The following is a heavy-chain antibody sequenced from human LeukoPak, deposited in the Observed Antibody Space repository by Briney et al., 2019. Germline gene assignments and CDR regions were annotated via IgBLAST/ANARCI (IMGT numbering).Heavy chain of an antibody. CDR2: MNPNSGNT. CDR1: GYTFTSYD. J-gene: IGHJ6*03. CDR3: ARGDKIVVVPAAIEDYYYYYYMDV. Sequence: ASVKVSCKASGYTFTSYDINWVRQATGQGLEWMGWMNPNSGNTGYAQKFQGRVTMTRDTSISTAYMELSRLRSDDTAVYYCARGDKIVVVPAAIEDYYYYYYMDVWGKGTTVTISS. D-gene: IGHD2-2*02. V-gene: IGHV1-8*01.